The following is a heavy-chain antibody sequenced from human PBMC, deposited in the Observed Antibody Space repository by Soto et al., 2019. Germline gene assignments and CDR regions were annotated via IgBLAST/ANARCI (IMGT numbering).Heavy chain of an antibody. V-gene: IGHV4-34*01. Sequence: PSETLSLTCAVYGGSFSGYYWSWIRQPPGKGLEWIGEINHSGSTNYNPSLKSRVTISVDTSKNQFSLKLSSVTAADTAVYYCARELSSAVDSMDVWGQGXTVTVYS. J-gene: IGHJ6*02. CDR1: GGSFSGYY. CDR2: INHSGST. CDR3: ARELSSAVDSMDV. D-gene: IGHD5-12*01.